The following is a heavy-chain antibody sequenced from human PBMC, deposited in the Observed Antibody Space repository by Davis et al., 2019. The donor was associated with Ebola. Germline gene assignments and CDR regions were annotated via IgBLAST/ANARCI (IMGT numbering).Heavy chain of an antibody. D-gene: IGHD6-6*01. Sequence: MPSETLSLTCTVSGGSISSYYWSWIRQPPGKGLEWVGYIYYSGSTNYNPSLKSRVTISVDTSKNQFSLKLSSVTAADTAVYYCARGDSSSSWYYYYMDVWGKGTTVTVSS. J-gene: IGHJ6*03. V-gene: IGHV4-59*01. CDR1: GGSISSYY. CDR3: ARGDSSSSWYYYYMDV. CDR2: IYYSGST.